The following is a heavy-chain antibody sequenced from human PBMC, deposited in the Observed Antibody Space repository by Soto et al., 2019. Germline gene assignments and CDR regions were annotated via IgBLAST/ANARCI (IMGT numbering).Heavy chain of an antibody. V-gene: IGHV4-59*01. CDR3: ARELVPASYYVMDV. D-gene: IGHD2-2*01. Sequence: SETLSLTCTVSGGSISSYYWSWIRQPPGKGLEWIGYIYYSGSTNYNPSLKSRVTISVDTSKNQFSLKLSSVTAADTAVYYCARELVPASYYVMDVWGQGTTVPVSS. CDR1: GGSISSYY. CDR2: IYYSGST. J-gene: IGHJ6*02.